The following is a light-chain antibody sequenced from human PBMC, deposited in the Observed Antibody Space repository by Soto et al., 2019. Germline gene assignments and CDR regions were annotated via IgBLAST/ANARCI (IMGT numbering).Light chain of an antibody. CDR2: GAS. J-gene: IGKJ4*01. CDR1: QSVSSN. V-gene: IGKV3-20*01. CDR3: QQYGSSPPVT. Sequence: DIVLTQSPATLSLSPGERATLSCRASQSVSSNLAWYQQKPGQAPRLLIYGASTRATGIPARFSGSGSGTDFTLTISRLEPEDFAVYYCQQYGSSPPVTFGGGTKVDIK.